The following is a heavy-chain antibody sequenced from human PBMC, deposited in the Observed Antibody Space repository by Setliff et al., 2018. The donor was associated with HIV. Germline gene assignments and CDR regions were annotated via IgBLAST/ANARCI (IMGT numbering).Heavy chain of an antibody. CDR3: ARQGSKRAMIVVIGAFDI. Sequence: TLSLTCTVSGGSISSSSYYWGWIRQPPGKGLEWIGSIYYSGSTYYNPSLKSRVTISVDTSKNQFSLKLSSVTAADTAVYYCARQGSKRAMIVVIGAFDIWGQGTMVTVSS. CDR2: IYYSGST. D-gene: IGHD3-22*01. CDR1: GGSISSSSYY. J-gene: IGHJ3*02. V-gene: IGHV4-39*01.